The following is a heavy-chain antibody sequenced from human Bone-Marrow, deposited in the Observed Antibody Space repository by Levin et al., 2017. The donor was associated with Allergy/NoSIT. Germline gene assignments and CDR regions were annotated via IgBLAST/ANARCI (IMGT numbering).Heavy chain of an antibody. V-gene: IGHV1-8*01. CDR3: AMEKRQHLSIWFDT. CDR2: VNPRSGNT. D-gene: IGHD3-3*01. Sequence: PRASVKVSCRASGNTFTRYDINWVRQATGRGLEWMGWVNPRSGNTGYSQKFQGRVTMTRNTSISTAYMELSGLRFEDTAVYYCAMEKRQHLSIWFDTWGQGTLVTVSS. CDR1: GNTFTRYD. J-gene: IGHJ5*02.